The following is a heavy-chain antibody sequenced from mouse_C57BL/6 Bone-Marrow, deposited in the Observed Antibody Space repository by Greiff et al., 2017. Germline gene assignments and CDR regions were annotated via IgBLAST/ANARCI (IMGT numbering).Heavy chain of an antibody. CDR1: GYTFTDYE. V-gene: IGHV1-15*01. CDR3: RYGLYYFDY. Sequence: QVQLKESGAELVRPGASVTLSCKASGYTFTDYEMHWVKQTPVHGLEWIGAIDPETGGTAYNQKFKGKAILTADKSSSTAYMELRSLTSEDSAVYYCRYGLYYFDYWGQGTTLTVSS. CDR2: IDPETGGT. J-gene: IGHJ2*01. D-gene: IGHD2-10*02.